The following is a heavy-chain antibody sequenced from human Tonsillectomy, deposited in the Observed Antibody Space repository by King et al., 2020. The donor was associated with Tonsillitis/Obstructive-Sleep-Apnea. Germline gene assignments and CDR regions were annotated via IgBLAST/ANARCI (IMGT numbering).Heavy chain of an antibody. D-gene: IGHD6-13*01. Sequence: QLQESGPGLVKPSETLSLTCTVSGGSISSSGYYWGWIRQPPGKGLEWIGSIYYSGSTYYNPSLKSRVTISVDTSKNQFSLKLTYVTAADTALFYCARRQGYSSSLFDFWGQGTLVTVSS. CDR3: ARRQGYSSSLFDF. CDR2: IYYSGST. V-gene: IGHV4-39*01. CDR1: GGSISSSGYY. J-gene: IGHJ4*02.